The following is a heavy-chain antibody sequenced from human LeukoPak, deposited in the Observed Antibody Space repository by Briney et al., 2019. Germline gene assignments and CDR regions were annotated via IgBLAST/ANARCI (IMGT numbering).Heavy chain of an antibody. Sequence: SETLSLTCTVSGGSISSYYWSCIRQPPGKGLEWIGYIYYSGSTNYNPSLKSRVSISVDTSKNQSSLKLSSVTAADTAVYYCARSPYYYYGMDVWGQGTTVTVSS. CDR3: ARSPYYYYGMDV. CDR1: GGSISSYY. V-gene: IGHV4-59*01. CDR2: IYYSGST. J-gene: IGHJ6*02.